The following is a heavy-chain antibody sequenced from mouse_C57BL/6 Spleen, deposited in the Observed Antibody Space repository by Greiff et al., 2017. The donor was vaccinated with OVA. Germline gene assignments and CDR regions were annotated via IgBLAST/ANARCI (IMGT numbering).Heavy chain of an antibody. D-gene: IGHD3-1*01. CDR2: ISDGGSYT. Sequence: EVKLVESGGGLVKPGGSLKLSCAASGFTFSSYAMSWVRQTPEKRLEWVATISDGGSYTSYPDNVKGRFTISRDNAKNNLYLQRSHLKSEDTAMYYCARDWSGAYWGQGTLVTVSA. J-gene: IGHJ3*01. CDR1: GFTFSSYA. V-gene: IGHV5-4*01. CDR3: ARDWSGAY.